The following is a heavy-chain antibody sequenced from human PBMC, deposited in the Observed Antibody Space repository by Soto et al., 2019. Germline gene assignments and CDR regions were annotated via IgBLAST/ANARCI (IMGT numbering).Heavy chain of an antibody. D-gene: IGHD1-26*01. Sequence: SETLSLTCTVSGGSISSYYWSWIRQPAGKGLEWIGRIYTSGSTNYNPSLKSRVTMSVDTSKNQFSLKLSSVTAADTAVYYCARDQSSRSPGGMDVWGPGTTVTVSS. V-gene: IGHV4-4*07. CDR2: IYTSGST. CDR3: ARDQSSRSPGGMDV. J-gene: IGHJ6*02. CDR1: GGSISSYY.